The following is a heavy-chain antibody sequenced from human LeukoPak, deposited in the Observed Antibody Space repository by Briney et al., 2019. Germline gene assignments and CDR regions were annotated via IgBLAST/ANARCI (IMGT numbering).Heavy chain of an antibody. V-gene: IGHV4-4*09. CDR2: IYTSGST. J-gene: IGHJ4*02. CDR3: ARIRFLEWLLFDY. Sequence: PSETLSLTCTVSGRSISSYYWSWIRQPPGKGLEWIGYIYTSGSTNYNPSLKSRVTISVDTSKNQFSLKLSSVTAADTAVYYCARIRFLEWLLFDYWGQGTLVTVSS. CDR1: GRSISSYY. D-gene: IGHD3-3*01.